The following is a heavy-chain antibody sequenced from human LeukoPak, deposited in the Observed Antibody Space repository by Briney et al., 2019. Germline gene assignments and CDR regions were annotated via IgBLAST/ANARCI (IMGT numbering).Heavy chain of an antibody. J-gene: IGHJ4*02. CDR3: ARRGWFGPFDY. CDR2: INHSGST. CDR1: GGSFSGYY. V-gene: IGHV4-34*01. Sequence: SETLSLTCAVYGGSFSGYYWSWIRQPPGKGLEWIGEINHSGSTNYNPSLKSRVTISVDTSKNQFSLKLSSVTAADTAVYYCARRGWFGPFDYWGQGTLVTVSS. D-gene: IGHD3-10*01.